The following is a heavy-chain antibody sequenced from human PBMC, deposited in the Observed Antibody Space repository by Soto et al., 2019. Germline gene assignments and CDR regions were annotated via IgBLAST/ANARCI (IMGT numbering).Heavy chain of an antibody. CDR3: ARESVGVNGVWVYYFDY. CDR1: GFTFSSYG. J-gene: IGHJ4*02. Sequence: QVQLVESGGGVVQPGRSLRLSCAASGFTFSSYGMHWVRQAPGKGLEWVAVIWYDGSNKYYADSVKGRFTISRDNSKNTLYLQMNSLRAEDTAVYYCARESVGVNGVWVYYFDYWGQGTLVTVSS. V-gene: IGHV3-33*01. D-gene: IGHD2-8*01. CDR2: IWYDGSNK.